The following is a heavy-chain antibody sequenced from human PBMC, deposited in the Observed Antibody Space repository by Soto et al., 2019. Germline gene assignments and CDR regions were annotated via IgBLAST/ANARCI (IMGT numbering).Heavy chain of an antibody. D-gene: IGHD2-15*01. V-gene: IGHV3-74*02. CDR1: GFTFSNYW. CDR3: ARGDCVGGTCYSLAGSVYYYRDV. CDR2: VNSDGSVS. J-gene: IGHJ6*03. Sequence: EVQLVESGGGLVQPGGSLRLSCAASGFTFSNYWMYWVRQAPGKGLEWVSRVNSDGSVSSYADSVKGRLTISRDNVKNTLYLQMDSLRAEDTALYYCARGDCVGGTCYSLAGSVYYYRDVWGKGTTVTVFS.